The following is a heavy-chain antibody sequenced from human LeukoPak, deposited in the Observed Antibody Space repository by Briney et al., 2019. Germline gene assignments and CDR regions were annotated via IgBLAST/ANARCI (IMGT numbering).Heavy chain of an antibody. Sequence: SQTLSLTXTVSGGSISSGDYYGSWIRQPPGKGLEWIGYIYYSGSTYYNPSLKSRATISVDTSKNQFSLKLSSVTAADTAAYYCARDSDFWSGYYYFDYWGQGTLVTVSS. CDR3: ARDSDFWSGYYYFDY. CDR2: IYYSGST. V-gene: IGHV4-30-4*08. J-gene: IGHJ4*02. D-gene: IGHD3-3*01. CDR1: GGSISSGDYY.